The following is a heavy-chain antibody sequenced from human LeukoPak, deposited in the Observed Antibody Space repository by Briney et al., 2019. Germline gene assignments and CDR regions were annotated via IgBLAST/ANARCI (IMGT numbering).Heavy chain of an antibody. Sequence: SETLSLTCTVSGGSISSYYWSWIRQPPGKGLEWIGYIYYSGSTNYNPSLKSRVTISVDTSKNQFSLKLSSVTAADTAVYYCARGYGYGYGWFDPWGQGTLVTVSS. V-gene: IGHV4-59*08. CDR3: ARGYGYGYGWFDP. D-gene: IGHD5-18*01. CDR1: GGSISSYY. J-gene: IGHJ5*02. CDR2: IYYSGST.